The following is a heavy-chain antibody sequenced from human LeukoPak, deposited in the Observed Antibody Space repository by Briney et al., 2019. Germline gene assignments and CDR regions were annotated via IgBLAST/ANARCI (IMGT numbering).Heavy chain of an antibody. Sequence: PGGSLRLSCAASGFTVSSNYMSWVRQAPGKGLEWVSVIYSGGSTYYADSVKGRFTISRDNSKNTLYLQMNSLRAEDTAVYYCARGGGTSSPQTGYFDYWGQGTLVTVSS. CDR1: GFTVSSNY. CDR3: ARGGGTSSPQTGYFDY. D-gene: IGHD1-14*01. V-gene: IGHV3-53*01. CDR2: IYSGGST. J-gene: IGHJ4*02.